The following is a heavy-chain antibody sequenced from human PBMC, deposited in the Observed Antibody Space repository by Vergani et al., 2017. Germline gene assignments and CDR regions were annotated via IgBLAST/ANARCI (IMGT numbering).Heavy chain of an antibody. CDR1: GGTFSSYA. Sequence: QVQLVQSGAEVKKPGSSVKVSCKASGGTFSSYAISWVRQAPGQGLEWLGRIIPILGLANYAQKFQGRVTITAVKSTSTAYMELSSLRSEDTAVYYCAADRGTYYYDSSGYYPFDYWGQGTLVTVSS. D-gene: IGHD3-22*01. CDR3: AADRGTYYYDSSGYYPFDY. V-gene: IGHV1-69*04. CDR2: IIPILGLA. J-gene: IGHJ4*02.